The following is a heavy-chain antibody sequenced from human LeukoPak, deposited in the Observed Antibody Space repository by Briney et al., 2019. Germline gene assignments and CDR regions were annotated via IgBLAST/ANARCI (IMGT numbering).Heavy chain of an antibody. V-gene: IGHV4-59*01. CDR3: ARGLEELDI. J-gene: IGHJ3*02. Sequence: SETLSLTCSVSGGSFSSSYWNWIRQPPGKGLEWIGYFFYSGSTNYIPSLKSRVTISIHTSKNQFSLKLSSVTAADTGVYYCARGLEELDIWGQGTMVTVSS. CDR2: FFYSGST. CDR1: GGSFSSSY.